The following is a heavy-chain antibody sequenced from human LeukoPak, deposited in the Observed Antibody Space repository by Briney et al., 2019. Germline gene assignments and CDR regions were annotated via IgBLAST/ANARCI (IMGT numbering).Heavy chain of an antibody. CDR1: GGSISSGDYY. CDR3: ARGITMVRGLDWFDP. Sequence: SQTLSLTCTVSGGSISSGDYYWSWIRQPPGKGLEWIVYIYYSGSTYYNPSLKSRVTISVDTSKNQFSLKLSSVTAADTAVYYCARGITMVRGLDWFDPWGQGTLVTVSS. D-gene: IGHD3-10*01. CDR2: IYYSGST. V-gene: IGHV4-30-4*01. J-gene: IGHJ5*02.